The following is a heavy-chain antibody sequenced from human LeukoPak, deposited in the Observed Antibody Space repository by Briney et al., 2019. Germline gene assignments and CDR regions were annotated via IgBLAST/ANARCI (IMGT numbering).Heavy chain of an antibody. CDR3: IRGSLTAGDY. CDR2: INSDGSST. D-gene: IGHD6-13*01. J-gene: IGHJ4*02. V-gene: IGHV3-74*01. CDR1: GFTFSSYA. Sequence: GGSLRLSCAASGFTFSSYAMSWVRQAPGKGLVWVSRINSDGSSTGYADSVKGRFTISRDNAKNTLYLQMNNLTAEDTGVYYCIRGSLTAGDYWGQGTLVTVSS.